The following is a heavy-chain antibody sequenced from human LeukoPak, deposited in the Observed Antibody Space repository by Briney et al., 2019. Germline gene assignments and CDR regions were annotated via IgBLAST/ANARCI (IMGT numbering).Heavy chain of an antibody. D-gene: IGHD2-2*01. CDR1: GFTFSSYA. V-gene: IGHV3-30-3*01. Sequence: GRSLRLSCAASGFTFSSYAMHWVRQAPGKGLEWVAVLSYDGSNKYYADSVKGRFTISRDNSKNTLYLQMNSLRAEDTAVYYCARYGHRDIVVVPAAPTWGQGTLVTVSS. CDR3: ARYGHRDIVVVPAAPT. CDR2: LSYDGSNK. J-gene: IGHJ5*02.